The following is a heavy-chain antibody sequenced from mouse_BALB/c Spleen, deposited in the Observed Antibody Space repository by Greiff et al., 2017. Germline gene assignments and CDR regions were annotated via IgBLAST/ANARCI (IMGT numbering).Heavy chain of an antibody. CDR3: ARRGIYYGYDWVFAY. Sequence: VQLQQSGAELMKPGASVKISCKATGYTFSSYWIEWVKQRPGHGLEWIGEILPGSGSTNYNEKFKGKATFTADTSSNTAYMQLSSLTSEDSAVYYCARRGIYYGYDWVFAYWGQGTLVTVSA. CDR2: ILPGSGST. D-gene: IGHD2-2*01. V-gene: IGHV1-9*01. J-gene: IGHJ3*01. CDR1: GYTFSSYW.